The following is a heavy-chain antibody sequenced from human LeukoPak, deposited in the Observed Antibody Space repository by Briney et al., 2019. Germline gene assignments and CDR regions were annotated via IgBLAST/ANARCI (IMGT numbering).Heavy chain of an antibody. D-gene: IGHD3-10*01. CDR3: ARGSNYYESGKGWFDP. Sequence: SETLSLTCAVYGGSFSGYYWSWIRQPPGKGLEWIGEINHSGSTNYNPSLKSRVTISVGTSKNQFSLKLSSVTAADTSVYFCARGSNYYESGKGWFDPWGQGTLVTVSS. J-gene: IGHJ5*02. V-gene: IGHV4-34*01. CDR1: GGSFSGYY. CDR2: INHSGST.